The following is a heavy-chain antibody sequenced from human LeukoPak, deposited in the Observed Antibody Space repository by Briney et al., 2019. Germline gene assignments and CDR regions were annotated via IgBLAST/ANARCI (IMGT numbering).Heavy chain of an antibody. CDR2: INAGNGNT. CDR1: GYTFTSYA. J-gene: IGHJ1*01. D-gene: IGHD2-2*01. V-gene: IGHV1-3*01. CDR3: ARHSSTSLEYFQH. Sequence: ASVKVSCKASGYTFTSYAMHWVRQAPGQRLEWMRWINAGNGNTKYSQKFQGRVTITRDTSASTAYMELSSLRSEDTAVYYCARHSSTSLEYFQHWGQGTLVTVSS.